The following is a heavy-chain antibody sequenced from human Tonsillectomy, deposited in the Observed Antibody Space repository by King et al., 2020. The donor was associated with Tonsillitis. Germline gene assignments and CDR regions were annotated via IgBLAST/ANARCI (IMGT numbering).Heavy chain of an antibody. Sequence: VQLQQSGPGLVKPSPTLSVTCALSGDSFSSNSAAWDWIRQSPSRGLEWLGMTYYRSQWYNDYAVSVKGGITINPDTSKNQFSLQLNSVTPDDTAVYYCAGGVVRTPADYYYYYMDVWGRGTTVTVSS. D-gene: IGHD4-23*01. CDR3: AGGVVRTPADYYYYYMDV. CDR1: GDSFSSNSAA. J-gene: IGHJ6*03. V-gene: IGHV6-1*01. CDR2: TYYRSQWYN.